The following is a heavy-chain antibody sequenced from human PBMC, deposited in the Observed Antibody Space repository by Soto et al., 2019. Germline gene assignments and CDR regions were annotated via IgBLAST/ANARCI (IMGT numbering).Heavy chain of an antibody. V-gene: IGHV3-21*01. J-gene: IGHJ6*02. CDR3: ARDMGPHGMDV. D-gene: IGHD1-26*01. CDR2: ISSSSSYL. CDR1: GFTFSSYS. Sequence: EVQLVESGGGLVKPGGSLRLSCAASGFTFSSYSMNWVRQAPGKGLEWVSSISSSSSYLYYADSVKGRFTISRDNAKNSLYLQMNSLRAEDTAVYYCARDMGPHGMDVWGQGTTVTVSS.